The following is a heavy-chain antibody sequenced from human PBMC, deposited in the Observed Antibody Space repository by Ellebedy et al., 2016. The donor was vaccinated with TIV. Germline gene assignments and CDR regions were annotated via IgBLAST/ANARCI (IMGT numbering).Heavy chain of an antibody. J-gene: IGHJ2*01. CDR3: ARHLLHPNLRLGELSLNWYFDL. D-gene: IGHD3-16*02. CDR1: GGSISSYY. Sequence: SETLSLTCSVSGGSISSYYWSWIRQPPGKGLEWIGSIYYSGSTYFNPSLKSRVTISLDTSKNQFSLKLSSVTAADTAVYYCARHLLHPNLRLGELSLNWYFDLWGRGTLVTVSS. CDR2: IYYSGST. V-gene: IGHV4-39*01.